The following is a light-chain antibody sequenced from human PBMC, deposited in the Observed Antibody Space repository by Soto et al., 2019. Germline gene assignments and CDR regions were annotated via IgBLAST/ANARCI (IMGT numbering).Light chain of an antibody. V-gene: IGLV2-14*01. CDR2: EVS. CDR3: CSFTSITTYV. Sequence: QSVLTQPASVSGSLGQSITISCTGTSSDVGAYNYVSWYQQQPGKAPKLMISEVSNRPSGVSNRFSGSKSGNTASLIFSGLQAEDEADYYCCSFTSITTYVFGTGTKVTVL. J-gene: IGLJ1*01. CDR1: SSDVGAYNY.